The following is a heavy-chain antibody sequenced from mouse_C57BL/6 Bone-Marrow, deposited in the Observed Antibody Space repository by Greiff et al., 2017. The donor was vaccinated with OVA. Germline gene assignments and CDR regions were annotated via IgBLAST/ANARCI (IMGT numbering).Heavy chain of an antibody. Sequence: QVQLQQPGAELVRPGSSVKLSCKASGYTFTSYWMDWVKQRPGQGLEWIGNIYPADSETNYNLKFKDKATLTVAKSSSTAYMQLSRLTSEDSAVYYCARREAETRDYWGQGTTLTVSS. J-gene: IGHJ2*01. CDR3: ARREAETRDY. V-gene: IGHV1-61*01. CDR1: GYTFTSYW. CDR2: IYPADSET.